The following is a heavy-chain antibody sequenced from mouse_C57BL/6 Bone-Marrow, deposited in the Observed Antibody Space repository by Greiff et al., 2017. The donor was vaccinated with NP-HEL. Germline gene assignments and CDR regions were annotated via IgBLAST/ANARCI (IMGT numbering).Heavy chain of an antibody. D-gene: IGHD4-1*02. J-gene: IGHJ4*01. CDR2: IDPNSGGT. V-gene: IGHV1-72*01. Sequence: QVQLQQPGAELVKPGASVKLSCKASGYTFTSYWMHWVKQRPGRGLEWIGRIDPNSGGTKYNEKFKSKATLTVDKPSSTAYMQLSSLTYEDSAVYYCARSPPNWAPYAMDYWGQGTSVTVSS. CDR3: ARSPPNWAPYAMDY. CDR1: GYTFTSYW.